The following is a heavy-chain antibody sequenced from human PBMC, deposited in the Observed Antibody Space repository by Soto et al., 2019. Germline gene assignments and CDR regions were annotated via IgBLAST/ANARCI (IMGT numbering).Heavy chain of an antibody. CDR3: ARGTNGAFFVY. CDR1: GFTFSDYY. J-gene: IGHJ4*02. CDR2: ISSRSSTI. Sequence: QVQLVESGGGLVKPGGSLRLSCAASGFTFSDYYMSWIRQAPGKGLEWVSYISSRSSTIFYADSVKGRFTISRDNVKNTLYLQMNSLRAEDTAVSCCARGTNGAFFVYWGQGILVTVSS. D-gene: IGHD2-8*01. V-gene: IGHV3-11*01.